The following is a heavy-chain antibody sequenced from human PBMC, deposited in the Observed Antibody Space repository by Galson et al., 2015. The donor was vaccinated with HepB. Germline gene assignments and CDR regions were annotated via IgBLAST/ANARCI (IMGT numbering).Heavy chain of an antibody. CDR1: GFSLSTSGMC. V-gene: IGHV2-70*11. Sequence: PALVKPTQTLTLTCTFSGFSLSTSGMCVSWIRQPPGKALEWLARIDWDDDKYYSTSLKTRLTSSKDTSKNQVVLTMTNMDPVDTATYYCARILLDYDFWSGYYWVDAFDIWGQGTMVTVSS. CDR3: ARILLDYDFWSGYYWVDAFDI. J-gene: IGHJ3*02. CDR2: IDWDDDK. D-gene: IGHD3-3*01.